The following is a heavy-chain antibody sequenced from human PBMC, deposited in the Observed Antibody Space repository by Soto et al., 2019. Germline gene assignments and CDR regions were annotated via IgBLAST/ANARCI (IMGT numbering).Heavy chain of an antibody. CDR3: ARDTPGYSSSWYYFDY. Sequence: SETLSLTCTVSGGSISSYDLSWIRQPPGKGLEWIGYIYYSGSTNYNPSLKSRVTISVDTSKNQFSLKLSSVTAADTAVYYCARDTPGYSSSWYYFDYRGQGTLVTVSS. D-gene: IGHD6-13*01. V-gene: IGHV4-59*01. CDR1: GGSISSYD. CDR2: IYYSGST. J-gene: IGHJ4*02.